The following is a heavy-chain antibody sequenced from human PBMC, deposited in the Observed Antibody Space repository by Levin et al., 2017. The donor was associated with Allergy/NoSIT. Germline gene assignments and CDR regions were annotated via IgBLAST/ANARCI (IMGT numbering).Heavy chain of an antibody. CDR3: ARGLDSSGWYFWRMWFDP. CDR2: INHSGST. J-gene: IGHJ5*02. D-gene: IGHD6-19*01. CDR1: GGSFSGYY. V-gene: IGHV4-34*01. Sequence: SQTLSLTCAVYGGSFSGYYWSWIRQPPGKGLEWIGEINHSGSTNYNPSLKSRVTISVDTSKNHFSLRLSSVTAADTAVYYCARGLDSSGWYFWRMWFDPWGQGTLVTVSS.